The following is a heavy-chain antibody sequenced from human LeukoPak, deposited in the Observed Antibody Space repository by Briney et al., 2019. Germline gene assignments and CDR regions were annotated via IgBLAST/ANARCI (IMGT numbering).Heavy chain of an antibody. J-gene: IGHJ4*02. Sequence: SETLSLTCAVYGGSFSGYYWSWIRRPPGNGLEWIGEINHSGSTNYNPSLKSRVTISVDTSKNQFSLKLSSVTAADTAVYYCARLRGSYYGDYFDYWGQGTLVTVSS. CDR1: GGSFSGYY. CDR3: ARLRGSYYGDYFDY. D-gene: IGHD3-10*01. V-gene: IGHV4-34*01. CDR2: INHSGST.